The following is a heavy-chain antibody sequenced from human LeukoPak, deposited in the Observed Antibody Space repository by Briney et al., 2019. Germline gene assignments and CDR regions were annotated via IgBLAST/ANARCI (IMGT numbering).Heavy chain of an antibody. V-gene: IGHV4-61*02. CDR1: GGSITTDTNN. Sequence: SQTLSLTCIVSGGSITTDTNNWSWIRQPAGKGLEWIGRIYSSGSTKYNPSLKSRVTISVDTSKNQFSLKLSSVTAADTALYYCARDVYYSDSSGYYLRGWFDPWGQGTLVTVSS. CDR3: ARDVYYSDSSGYYLRGWFDP. CDR2: IYSSGST. D-gene: IGHD3-22*01. J-gene: IGHJ5*02.